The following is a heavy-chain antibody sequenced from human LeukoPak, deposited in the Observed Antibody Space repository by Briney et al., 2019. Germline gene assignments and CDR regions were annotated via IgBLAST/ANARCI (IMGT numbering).Heavy chain of an antibody. J-gene: IGHJ6*02. CDR2: ISSSSSTI. D-gene: IGHD3-22*01. CDR1: GFTFSNYS. Sequence: GGSLRLSCAASGFTFSNYSMNWVRQAPGKGLEWVSYISSSSSTIYYADSVKGRFTISRDNAKNTLYLQMNSLRAEDTAVYYCARDGPSSGYRYYYYGMDVWGQGTTVTVSS. CDR3: ARDGPSSGYRYYYYGMDV. V-gene: IGHV3-48*01.